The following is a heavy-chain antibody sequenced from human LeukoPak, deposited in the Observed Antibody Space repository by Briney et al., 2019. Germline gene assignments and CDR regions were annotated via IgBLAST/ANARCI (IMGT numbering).Heavy chain of an antibody. CDR1: GYTFTSYG. Sequence: ASVKVSCKASGYTFTSYGISWVRQAPGQGLEWMGWISAYNGNTNYAQKLQGRVTMTTDTSTSTAYMELRSLRSEDTAVYCCARDSPYYDILTGYSPYYYYMDVWGKGTTVTVSS. J-gene: IGHJ6*03. V-gene: IGHV1-18*01. CDR2: ISAYNGNT. CDR3: ARDSPYYDILTGYSPYYYYMDV. D-gene: IGHD3-9*01.